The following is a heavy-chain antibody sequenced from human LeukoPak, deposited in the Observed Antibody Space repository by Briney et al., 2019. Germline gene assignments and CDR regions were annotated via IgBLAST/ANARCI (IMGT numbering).Heavy chain of an antibody. CDR2: ISVSGGNT. V-gene: IGHV3-23*01. CDR1: GLTFSSYA. CDR3: AEFRAPGGSPYYYGMDV. D-gene: IGHD2-15*01. J-gene: IGHJ6*02. Sequence: GGSLRLSCAASGLTFSSYAMSWVRQAPGKGLEWVSAISVSGGNTYYADSVKGRFTISRDNSKNTLYLQMNSLGAEDTAIYYCAEFRAPGGSPYYYGMDVWGQGTTVTVSS.